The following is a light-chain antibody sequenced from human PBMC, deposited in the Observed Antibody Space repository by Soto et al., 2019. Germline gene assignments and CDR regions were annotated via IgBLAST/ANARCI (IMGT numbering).Light chain of an antibody. J-gene: IGKJ1*01. CDR2: GAS. CDR1: QSVRSN. Sequence: EIVMTQSPATLSVSPGERATLSCRASQSVRSNLAWYQQKPGQAPRLLIYGASTRATGTPARFSGSGSGTEFILTISSLQSEDFAVYYCQQYNDFGTFGQGTKVDIK. CDR3: QQYNDFGT. V-gene: IGKV3-15*01.